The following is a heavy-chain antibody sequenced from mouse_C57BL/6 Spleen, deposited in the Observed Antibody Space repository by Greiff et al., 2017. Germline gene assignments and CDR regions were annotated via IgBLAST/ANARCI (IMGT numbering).Heavy chain of an antibody. D-gene: IGHD1-1*01. CDR1: GYAFTNYL. CDR2: INPGSGGT. Sequence: VQLQQSGAELVRPGTSVKVSCKASGYAFTNYLIEWVKQRPGQGLEWIGVINPGSGGTNYNEKFKGKATLTADKSSSTAYMQRSSLTSEDSAVYFCARGLRSYYAMDYWGQGTSVTVSS. V-gene: IGHV1-54*01. CDR3: ARGLRSYYAMDY. J-gene: IGHJ4*01.